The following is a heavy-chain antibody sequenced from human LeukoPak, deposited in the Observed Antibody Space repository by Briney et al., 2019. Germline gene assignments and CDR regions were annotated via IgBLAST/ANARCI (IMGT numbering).Heavy chain of an antibody. V-gene: IGHV2-5*08. CDR1: GGSISSYYW. CDR3: AHSGSWSFYFDY. CDR2: IYWDDDK. Sequence: TLSLTCTVSGGSISSYYWSWIRQPPGKALEWLALIYWDDDKRYSPSLKSRLTITKDTSKNQVVLTMTNMDPVDTATYYCAHSGSWSFYFDYWGQGTLVTVSS. J-gene: IGHJ4*02. D-gene: IGHD6-13*01.